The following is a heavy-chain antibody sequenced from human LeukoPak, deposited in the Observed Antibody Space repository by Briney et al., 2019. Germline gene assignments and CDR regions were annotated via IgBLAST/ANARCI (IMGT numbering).Heavy chain of an antibody. D-gene: IGHD3-22*01. Sequence: GGSLRLSCAASGFTFSSYDMLWVRQATGKGLEWVSAIGTAGDTYYPGSVKGRFTISRENAKNSLYLQMNSLRAGDTAVYYCARTYKPYDSSGYYYWGQGTLVTVSS. CDR1: GFTFSSYD. J-gene: IGHJ4*02. CDR3: ARTYKPYDSSGYYY. V-gene: IGHV3-13*01. CDR2: IGTAGDT.